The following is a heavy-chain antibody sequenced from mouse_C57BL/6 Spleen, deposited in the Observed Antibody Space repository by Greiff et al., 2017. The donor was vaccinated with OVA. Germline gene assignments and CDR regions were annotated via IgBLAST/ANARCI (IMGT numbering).Heavy chain of an antibody. CDR2: INPNNGGT. CDR3: ARGLGLDWYFDV. CDR1: GYTFTDYY. V-gene: IGHV1-26*01. J-gene: IGHJ1*03. D-gene: IGHD4-1*01. Sequence: EVQLQQSGPELVKPGASVKISCKASGYTFTDYYMNWVRQSHGKSLEWIGDINPNNGGTSYNQKFKGKATLTVDKSSSTAYMELRSLTSEDSAVYYCARGLGLDWYFDVWGTGTTVTVSS.